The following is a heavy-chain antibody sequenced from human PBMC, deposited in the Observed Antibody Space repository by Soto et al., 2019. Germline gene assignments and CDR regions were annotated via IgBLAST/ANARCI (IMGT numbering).Heavy chain of an antibody. Sequence: GGSLRLSCAASGFTFSDHHMDWVRQAPGKGLEWVGRTGKKRKTYTADYAASVKGRFTISRDNAKNSLYLHMNSLRDEDTAVYFCARELVLGLKSAFGMWGQGTLVTVSS. V-gene: IGHV3-72*01. CDR2: TGKKRKTYTA. J-gene: IGHJ3*02. D-gene: IGHD2-15*01. CDR3: ARELVLGLKSAFGM. CDR1: GFTFSDHH.